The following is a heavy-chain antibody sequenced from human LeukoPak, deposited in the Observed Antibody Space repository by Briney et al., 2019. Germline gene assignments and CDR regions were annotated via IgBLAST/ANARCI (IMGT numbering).Heavy chain of an antibody. Sequence: GGSLRLSCTASGFTFSDHAMHWVRQAPGKGLEWVTVISYHARDQFYADSVKGRFTVSRDNSRNTLYLQMNSLRTEDSAVYYCAAQPCINGIXYLDYWGQGTLVTVSS. CDR2: ISYHARDQ. J-gene: IGHJ4*02. CDR1: GFTFSDHA. V-gene: IGHV3-30*04. CDR3: AAQPCINGIXYLDY. D-gene: IGHD2-8*01.